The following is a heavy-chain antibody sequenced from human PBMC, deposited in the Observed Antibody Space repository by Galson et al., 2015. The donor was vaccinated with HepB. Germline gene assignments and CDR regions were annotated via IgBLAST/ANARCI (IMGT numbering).Heavy chain of an antibody. V-gene: IGHV1-8*01. CDR2: INPNSGNI. J-gene: IGHJ5*02. CDR3: ARGFWWFDP. CDR1: GYTFTSYD. D-gene: IGHD3-3*01. Sequence: SVKVSCKASGYTFTSYDINWVRQATGQGLEWMGWINPNSGNIGYAQKFQGRVTMTRNTSISTAYMELSSLISEDTAVYYCARGFWWFDPWGQGTLVTVSS.